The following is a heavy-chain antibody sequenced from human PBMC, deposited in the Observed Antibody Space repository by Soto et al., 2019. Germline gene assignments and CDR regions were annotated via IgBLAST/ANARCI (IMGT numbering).Heavy chain of an antibody. CDR2: ISAYNGNT. Sequence: ASVKVSCKASGYTFTSYGISWVRQAPGQGLEWMGWISAYNGNTNYAQKLQGRVTMTTDTSTSTAYMELRSLRSDDTAVYYCARDSLTPLKYYDCWSDPENGMEVWGQGTRVTVSS. D-gene: IGHD3-3*01. CDR1: GYTFTSYG. V-gene: IGHV1-18*01. J-gene: IGHJ6*02. CDR3: ARDSLTPLKYYDCWSDPENGMEV.